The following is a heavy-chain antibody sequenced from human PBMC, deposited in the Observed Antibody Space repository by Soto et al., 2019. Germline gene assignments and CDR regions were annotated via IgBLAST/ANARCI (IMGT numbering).Heavy chain of an antibody. V-gene: IGHV1-69*12. CDR1: GGTFSNHA. D-gene: IGHD6-13*01. CDR2: IIPIFTTT. CDR3: AREVAADGTFREDVFDI. J-gene: IGHJ3*02. Sequence: QVHLVQSGAEVKKPGSSVKVSCKASGGTFSNHAINWVRQAPGQGLEWMGRIIPIFTTTNYAQKFQGRVTITDDESTITAYMELSSPKHDDTAVYYCAREVAADGTFREDVFDIWGQGTLVTVSS.